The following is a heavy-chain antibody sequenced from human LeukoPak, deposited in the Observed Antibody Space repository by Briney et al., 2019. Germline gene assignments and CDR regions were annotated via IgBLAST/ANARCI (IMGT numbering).Heavy chain of an antibody. D-gene: IGHD3-22*01. CDR2: IYSGGST. Sequence: PGGSLRLSCAASGFTVSSNYMSWVRQAPGEGLEWVSVIYSGGSTYYADSVKGRFTISRDNSKNTLYLQMNSLRAEDTAVYYCAGDATWDYDTSGYYSYDYWGQGTLVTVSS. CDR3: AGDATWDYDTSGYYSYDY. V-gene: IGHV3-66*02. CDR1: GFTVSSNY. J-gene: IGHJ4*02.